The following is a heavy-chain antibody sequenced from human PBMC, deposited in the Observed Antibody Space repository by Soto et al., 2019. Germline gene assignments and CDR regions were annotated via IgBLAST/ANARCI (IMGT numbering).Heavy chain of an antibody. J-gene: IGHJ4*02. CDR3: ARTRDNYYDSSGGGYFDY. Sequence: QVQLQQWGAGLLKPSETLSLTCAVYGGSFSGYYWSWIRQPPGKGLEWMGEINHSGSTNYNPSLKIRATTSVATAKNHFSPKLSSVTAADRAVYYCARTRDNYYDSSGGGYFDYWGQGTLVTVSS. V-gene: IGHV4-34*01. CDR2: INHSGST. CDR1: GGSFSGYY. D-gene: IGHD3-22*01.